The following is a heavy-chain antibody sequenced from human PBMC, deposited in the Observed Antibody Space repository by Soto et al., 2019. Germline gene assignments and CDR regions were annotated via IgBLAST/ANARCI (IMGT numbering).Heavy chain of an antibody. CDR3: ARSSDWTPFDY. V-gene: IGHV1-69*13. J-gene: IGHJ4*02. CDR1: GGTFSSYA. Sequence: ASVKVSFKASGGTFSSYAISWLRQAPGQGLEWMGGIIPIFGTANYAQKFQGRVTITADESTSTAYMELSSLRSEDTAVYYCARSSDWTPFDYWGQGTLVTVSS. D-gene: IGHD1-1*01. CDR2: IIPIFGTA.